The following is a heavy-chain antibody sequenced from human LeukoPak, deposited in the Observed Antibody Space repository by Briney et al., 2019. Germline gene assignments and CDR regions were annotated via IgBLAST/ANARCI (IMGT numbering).Heavy chain of an antibody. V-gene: IGHV3-48*03. J-gene: IGHJ4*02. D-gene: IGHD6-13*01. CDR2: ISSSGSTI. CDR1: GFTFSSYE. CDR3: ARAPSSSNLLVFDF. Sequence: HPGGSLRLSCAASGFTFSSYEMNWVRQAPGKGLEWVSYISSSGSTIYYSDSVKGRLTISRDNAKNSLYLQMNSLRAEDTALYYCARAPSSSNLLVFDFWGQGTLVTVSS.